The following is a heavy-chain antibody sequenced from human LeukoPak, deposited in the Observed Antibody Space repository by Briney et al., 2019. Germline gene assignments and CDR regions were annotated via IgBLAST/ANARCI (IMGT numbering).Heavy chain of an antibody. CDR2: IYSAGNT. D-gene: IGHD6-19*01. CDR1: GFTVSSNY. V-gene: IGHV3-53*01. J-gene: IGHJ4*02. CDR3: AKDARRYSGWYFFDH. Sequence: PGGSLRLSCAASGFTVSSNYMSWVRQAPGEGLEWLSIIYSAGNTYYADSVKGRFTISRDNAKNSLFLQMNSLRVDDTAVYYGAKDARRYSGWYFFDHWGQGTLVTVSS.